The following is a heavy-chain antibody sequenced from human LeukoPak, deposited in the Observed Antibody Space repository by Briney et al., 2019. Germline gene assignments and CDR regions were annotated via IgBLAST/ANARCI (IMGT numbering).Heavy chain of an antibody. D-gene: IGHD1-26*01. V-gene: IGHV3-13*01. J-gene: IGHJ4*02. CDR1: GFVFSRKD. CDR2: IGVVSDT. CDR3: ARGGRSSDTFDF. Sequence: GGSLRLSCAASGFVFSRKDMHWIRQVRGKGLEWVSTIGVVSDTYYSDSVKGRFFISREDDKNSLYLQMNSLTAGDTGVYYSARGGRSSDTFDFGGQGTLVTVSS.